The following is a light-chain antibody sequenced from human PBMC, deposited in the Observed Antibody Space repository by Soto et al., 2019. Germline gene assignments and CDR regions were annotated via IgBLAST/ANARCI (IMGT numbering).Light chain of an antibody. J-gene: IGLJ1*01. CDR2: DNS. Sequence: PVLTQPPSVSGAPGQRVTISCTGSSSNIGAGYDVHWYQQLPGTAPKLLIYDNSNRPSGVPDRFSGSKSGTSASLAITGLQAEDEADYYCQSYDSSLSGGVFGTGTKLTVL. CDR1: SSNIGAGYD. CDR3: QSYDSSLSGGV. V-gene: IGLV1-40*01.